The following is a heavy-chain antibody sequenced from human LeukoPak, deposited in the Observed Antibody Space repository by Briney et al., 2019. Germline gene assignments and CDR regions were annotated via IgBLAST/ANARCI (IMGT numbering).Heavy chain of an antibody. J-gene: IGHJ4*02. CDR2: IKSETDGETT. CDR3: TTDLGTYYHGSQRLIPIDY. CDR1: GFTFTNAW. D-gene: IGHD3-10*01. Sequence: MTGGSLRLSCVDSGFTFTNAWMSWVRQAPGKGLEWIGRIKSETDGETTNYAEPVRGRFTISRDDSKSAVYLQMNSLKIEDTAVYYCTTDLGTYYHGSQRLIPIDYWGQGTLVTVSS. V-gene: IGHV3-15*01.